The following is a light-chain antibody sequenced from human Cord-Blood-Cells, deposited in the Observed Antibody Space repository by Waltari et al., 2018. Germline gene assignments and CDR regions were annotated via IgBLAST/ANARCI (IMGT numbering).Light chain of an antibody. V-gene: IGLV2-14*01. Sequence: QSALTQPASVSGSPGQSITISCTGTSSDVGGYNYFSWYQQHPGKAPKLMIYDVSKRPSGVSNRFSGSKSGNPASLTISGLQAEDEADYYCSSYTSSSTFVFGTGTKVTVL. CDR2: DVS. CDR1: SSDVGGYNY. CDR3: SSYTSSSTFV. J-gene: IGLJ1*01.